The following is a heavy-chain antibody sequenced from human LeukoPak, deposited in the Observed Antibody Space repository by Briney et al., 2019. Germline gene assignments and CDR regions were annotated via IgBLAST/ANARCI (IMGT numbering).Heavy chain of an antibody. J-gene: IGHJ4*02. CDR3: AKDPRAYSSNIFDY. V-gene: IGHV3-23*01. D-gene: IGHD6-13*01. Sequence: GGTLRLSCAASGFTFSSYGMSWVRQAPGKGLEWVSAISGSGGSTYYADPVKGRFTISRDNSKNTLYLQMNSLRAEDTAVYYCAKDPRAYSSNIFDYWGQGTLVTVSS. CDR1: GFTFSSYG. CDR2: ISGSGGST.